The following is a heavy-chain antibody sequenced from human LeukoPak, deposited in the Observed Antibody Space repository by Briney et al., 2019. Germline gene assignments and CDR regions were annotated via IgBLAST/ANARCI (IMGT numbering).Heavy chain of an antibody. Sequence: ESGGSLRLSCAASEFMFSDYWMSWVRRAPGKGPEWVASINKDGSEEYYADSVKGRFTVSRDNAKNSLFLQMNNLRVEDTAIYYCATYDNWVAGDVWGQGTTVSVSS. CDR2: INKDGSEE. V-gene: IGHV3-7*01. D-gene: IGHD1-1*01. J-gene: IGHJ6*02. CDR1: EFMFSDYW. CDR3: ATYDNWVAGDV.